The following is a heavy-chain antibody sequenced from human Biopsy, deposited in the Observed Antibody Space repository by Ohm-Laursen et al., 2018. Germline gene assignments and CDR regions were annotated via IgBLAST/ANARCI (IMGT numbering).Heavy chain of an antibody. V-gene: IGHV4-59*01. CDR2: VYYTGST. Sequence: PSQTLSLTCTVSGDSISSYYWSWIRQPPGKGLEWIGYVYYTGSTDYNPSLQSRVTISVDTSKNHFPLRLRSVTPADTAIYYCARDREYYSDRTVPGYFDLWGRGTLVTVSS. D-gene: IGHD3-22*01. J-gene: IGHJ2*01. CDR3: ARDREYYSDRTVPGYFDL. CDR1: GDSISSYY.